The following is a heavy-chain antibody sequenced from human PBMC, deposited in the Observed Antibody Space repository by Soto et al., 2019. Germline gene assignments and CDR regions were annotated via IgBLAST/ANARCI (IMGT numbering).Heavy chain of an antibody. Sequence: ASVKVSCKASGYTFTGYYMHWVRQAPGQGLEWMGWINPNSGGTNYAQKFQGRVTMTGDTSISTAYMELSRLRSDETAVYYCARGQDSVVVVAARVGGMDVWGQGTTVTVSS. CDR1: GYTFTGYY. J-gene: IGHJ6*02. CDR3: ARGQDSVVVVAARVGGMDV. V-gene: IGHV1-2*02. CDR2: INPNSGGT. D-gene: IGHD2-15*01.